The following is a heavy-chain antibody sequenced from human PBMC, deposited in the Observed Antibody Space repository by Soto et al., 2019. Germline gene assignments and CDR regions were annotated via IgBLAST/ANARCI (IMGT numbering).Heavy chain of an antibody. Sequence: GGSLRLSCAASGFTFSTYWMTWVRQAPGKGLEWVANIKQDGSEKFYGGSVKGRFAISRDNAKNSLYLQMDSLRAEDTAVYYCARAGHYDTSSYWVEDLWGQGTLVTVSS. CDR2: IKQDGSEK. D-gene: IGHD3-22*01. CDR3: ARAGHYDTSSYWVEDL. J-gene: IGHJ5*02. CDR1: GFTFSTYW. V-gene: IGHV3-7*03.